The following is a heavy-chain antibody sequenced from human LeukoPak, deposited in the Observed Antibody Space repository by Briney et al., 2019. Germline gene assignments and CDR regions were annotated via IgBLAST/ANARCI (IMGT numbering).Heavy chain of an antibody. J-gene: IGHJ5*02. V-gene: IGHV3-11*01. D-gene: IGHD3-10*01. CDR1: GFTFSDYY. CDR3: ARDSPSYYGPPPSGGFDP. Sequence: GGSLRLSCAASGFTFSDYYMSWIRQAPGKGLEWVSYISSSGSTIYYADSVKGRFTISRDNAKNSLYLQMNSLRAEDTAVYYCARDSPSYYGPPPSGGFDPWGQGTLVTVSS. CDR2: ISSSGSTI.